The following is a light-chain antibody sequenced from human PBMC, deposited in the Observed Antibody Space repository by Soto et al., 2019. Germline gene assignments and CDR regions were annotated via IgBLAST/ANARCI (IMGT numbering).Light chain of an antibody. V-gene: IGKV3-20*01. CDR1: QSVSSSY. CDR3: QQYGNSPRT. CDR2: GAS. J-gene: IGKJ2*01. Sequence: IVLTQSPGTLSLSPGERATLSCRASQSVSSSYLAWYQQKPGQAPRLLMYGASSRATGIPDRFSGSGSGTDFTLTISRLEPEDFAVYYCQQYGNSPRTFGQATKVDIK.